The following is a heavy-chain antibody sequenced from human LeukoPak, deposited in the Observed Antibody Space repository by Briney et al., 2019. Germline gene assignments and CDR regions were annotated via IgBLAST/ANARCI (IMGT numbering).Heavy chain of an antibody. CDR1: GYTFTGYY. D-gene: IGHD3-22*01. Sequence: ASVKVSCKASGYTFTGYYMHWVRQAPGQGLEWMGCINPNSGGTNYAQKFQGWVTMTRDTSISTAYMELSRLRSDDTAVYYCARDLGNYYDSSGYPRSPGADAFDIWGQGTMVTVSS. J-gene: IGHJ3*02. CDR2: INPNSGGT. CDR3: ARDLGNYYDSSGYPRSPGADAFDI. V-gene: IGHV1-2*04.